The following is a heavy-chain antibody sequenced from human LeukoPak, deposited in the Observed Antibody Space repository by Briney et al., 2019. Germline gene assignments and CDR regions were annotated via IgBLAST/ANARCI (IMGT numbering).Heavy chain of an antibody. D-gene: IGHD2-2*01. CDR1: GGTFSSYA. V-gene: IGHV1-18*01. CDR3: ARELQYCSSTSCYVSFDY. CDR2: ISAYNGNT. Sequence: ASVKVSCKASGGTFSSYAISWVRQAPGQGLEWMGWISAYNGNTNYAQKLQGRVTMTTDTSTSTAYMELRSLRSDDTAVNYCARELQYCSSTSCYVSFDYWGQGTLVTVSS. J-gene: IGHJ4*02.